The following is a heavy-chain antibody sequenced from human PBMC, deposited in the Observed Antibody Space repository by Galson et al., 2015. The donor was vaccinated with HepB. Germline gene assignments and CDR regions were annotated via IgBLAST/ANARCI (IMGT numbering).Heavy chain of an antibody. Sequence: PALVKPTQTLTLTCTFSGFSFNTSGVGVGWIRQPPGETLEWLALIFWDDDKRYSPALKNRLTITKDTSKNQVVLTVTNMDTVDTATYYCAHRPRGRNLIQHYFDYWGQGTLVTVSS. D-gene: IGHD3-10*01. CDR3: AHRPRGRNLIQHYFDY. CDR1: GFSFNTSGVG. V-gene: IGHV2-5*02. J-gene: IGHJ4*02. CDR2: IFWDDDK.